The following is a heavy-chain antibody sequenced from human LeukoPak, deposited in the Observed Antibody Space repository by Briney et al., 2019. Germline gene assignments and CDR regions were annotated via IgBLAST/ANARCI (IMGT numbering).Heavy chain of an antibody. CDR3: ASNYVHYYYYYGMDV. V-gene: IGHV3-30*04. Sequence: GRSLRLSCAASGFTSSNYAMHWVRQAPGKGLEWVAVISCDGSNKYYADSVKGRFTISRDNSKNTLYLQMNSLRAEDAAVYYCASNYVHYYYYYGMDVWGQGTTVTVSS. CDR1: GFTSSNYA. D-gene: IGHD4-11*01. J-gene: IGHJ6*02. CDR2: ISCDGSNK.